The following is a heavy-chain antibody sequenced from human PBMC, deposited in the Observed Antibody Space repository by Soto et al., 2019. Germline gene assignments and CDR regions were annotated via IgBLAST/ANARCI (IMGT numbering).Heavy chain of an antibody. CDR2: TYYRSKWYN. CDR3: ARDGTAASDTHLIDGMEV. J-gene: IGHJ6*01. D-gene: IGHD6-13*01. CDR1: GDSAFSNSAD. V-gene: IGHV6-1*01. Sequence: SPTRTLTCALSGDSAFSNSADWNWIRQSPSRGLEWLARTYYRSKWYNDYAVSVQSRITINPDTSKNPFSLQLYSVPPEDTAVYYCARDGTAASDTHLIDGMEVWGPGTTHTAS.